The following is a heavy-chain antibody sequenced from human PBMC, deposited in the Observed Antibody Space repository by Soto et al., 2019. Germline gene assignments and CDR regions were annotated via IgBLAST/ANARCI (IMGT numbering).Heavy chain of an antibody. CDR3: NNWFDP. CDR1: GFTFSTYW. CDR2: INSDGSST. V-gene: IGHV3-74*01. Sequence: EVQLVESGGGLVQPGGSLRLSCAASGFTFSTYWMHWVRHAPGKGLVWVSRINSDGSSTYYADSVKGRFTISRDNAKNTLFLQMNSLRAEDTAVYYCNNWFDPWGQGTLVTVSS. J-gene: IGHJ5*02.